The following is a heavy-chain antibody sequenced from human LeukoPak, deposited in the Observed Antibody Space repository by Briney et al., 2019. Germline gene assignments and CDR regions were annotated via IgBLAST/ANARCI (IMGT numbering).Heavy chain of an antibody. D-gene: IGHD3-10*01. CDR1: GFTFSSYA. V-gene: IGHV3-64*01. CDR2: ISSNGGST. J-gene: IGHJ4*02. Sequence: PGGSLRLSCAASGFTFSSYAMHWVRQAPEKGLEYVSVISSNGGSTYYANSVKGRFTISRDNSKNTLYLQMGSLRAEDMAVYYCARGGLLWFGELSGYWGQGTLVTVSS. CDR3: ARGGLLWFGELSGY.